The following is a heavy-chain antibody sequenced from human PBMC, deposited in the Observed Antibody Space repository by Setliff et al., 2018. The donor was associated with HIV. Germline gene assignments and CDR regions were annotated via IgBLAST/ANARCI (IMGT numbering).Heavy chain of an antibody. CDR2: IFHDGTV. CDR3: AKTNIPMPRSGTRLES. Sequence: SETLSLTCSVSGDDINRDFWTWMRQPPGKGLEWIGQIFHDGTVTYKPSLESRVTILMDILKNQISLNVTSVTAADTATYYCAKTNIPMPRSGTRLESWGPGRLVTVSS. D-gene: IGHD2-2*02. J-gene: IGHJ4*02. V-gene: IGHV4-59*12. CDR1: GDDINRDF.